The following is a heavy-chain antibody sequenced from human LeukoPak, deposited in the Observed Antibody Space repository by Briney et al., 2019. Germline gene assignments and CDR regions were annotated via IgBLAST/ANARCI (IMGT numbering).Heavy chain of an antibody. CDR2: ISSSGSAT. V-gene: IGHV3-48*03. D-gene: IGHD6-25*01. CDR3: ARWGIAAADKYGLDV. J-gene: IGHJ6*02. Sequence: GGSLRLSCAVSGFTFSSCEMNWVRQSPGKGLEWISYISSSGSATYYADSVKGRFTISRDNAKNSLYLQMNTLRAEDTAVYYCARWGIAAADKYGLDVWGQGTTVTVSS. CDR1: GFTFSSCE.